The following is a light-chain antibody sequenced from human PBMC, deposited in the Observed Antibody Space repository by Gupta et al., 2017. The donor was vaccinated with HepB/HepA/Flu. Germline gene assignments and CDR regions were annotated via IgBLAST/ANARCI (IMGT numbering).Light chain of an antibody. CDR3: KSYNNSRSPQGV. CDR1: SSDVGGYNY. J-gene: IGLJ2*01. Sequence: QSSLAQPASTPPSSVHSVTISCTGTSSDVGGYNYVSWYQQHPGTAPKLMIDGVRNRPSGVSKRFSGSTSGTTASLTISGLQAEDEAEYYCKSYNNSRSPQGVFGGGTKLTVL. V-gene: IGLV2-14*01. CDR2: GVR.